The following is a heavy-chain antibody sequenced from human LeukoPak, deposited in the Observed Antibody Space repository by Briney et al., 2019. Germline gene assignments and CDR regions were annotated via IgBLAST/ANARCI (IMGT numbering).Heavy chain of an antibody. D-gene: IGHD5-18*01. CDR1: GFTLSSYN. V-gene: IGHV3-48*01. Sequence: PGGSLRLSCAASGFTLSSYNMNWVRQAPGKGLEWISCISISSSTMYYADSVKGRFTISRDNTKNSLYLQMNSLRVEDTAVYYCAREWRGYSYFDYWGQGTLVTVSS. J-gene: IGHJ4*02. CDR2: ISISSSTM. CDR3: AREWRGYSYFDY.